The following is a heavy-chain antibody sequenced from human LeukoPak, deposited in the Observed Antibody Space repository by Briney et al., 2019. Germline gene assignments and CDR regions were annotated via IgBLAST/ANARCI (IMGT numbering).Heavy chain of an antibody. Sequence: PSETLSLTCTVSGGSISSSSYYWGWIRQPPGKGLEWIGSIYYSGSTYYNPSLKNRVTISVDTSKNQFSLKLSSVTAADTAVYYCARLPAERIAAAGTFWFDPWGQGTLVTVSS. CDR2: IYYSGST. CDR3: ARLPAERIAAAGTFWFDP. V-gene: IGHV4-39*01. CDR1: GGSISSSSYY. D-gene: IGHD6-13*01. J-gene: IGHJ5*02.